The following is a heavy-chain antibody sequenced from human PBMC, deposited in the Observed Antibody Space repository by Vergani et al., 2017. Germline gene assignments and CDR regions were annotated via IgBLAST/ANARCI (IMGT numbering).Heavy chain of an antibody. V-gene: IGHV1-69*01. CDR2: IIPIFGTA. Sequence: QVQLVQSGAEVKKPGSSVKVSCEASGGTFSSYAISWVRQAPGQGLEWMGGIIPIFGTANYAQKFQGSVTFTADESTSTAHMELSSLRSEDTAVYYCARGPGGIVVVLAATGEYYYGMDVWGQGTTVTVSS. CDR1: GGTFSSYA. CDR3: ARGPGGIVVVLAATGEYYYGMDV. D-gene: IGHD2-15*01. J-gene: IGHJ6*02.